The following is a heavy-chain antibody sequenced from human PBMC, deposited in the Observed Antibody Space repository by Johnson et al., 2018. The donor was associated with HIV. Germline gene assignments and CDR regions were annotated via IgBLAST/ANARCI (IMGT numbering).Heavy chain of an antibody. Sequence: VQLVESGGGLVQPGGSLRLSCAASRFTFRIYAMTWVRQAPGKGLEWVSSISADGDSTYYADSVQGRFTISRDNPKNTFYLQRNSLRAEDTAIYYCAKDWADQDSFDIWGQGTMVTVSS. D-gene: IGHD3-16*01. J-gene: IGHJ3*02. CDR2: ISADGDST. CDR1: RFTFRIYA. CDR3: AKDWADQDSFDI. V-gene: IGHV3-23*04.